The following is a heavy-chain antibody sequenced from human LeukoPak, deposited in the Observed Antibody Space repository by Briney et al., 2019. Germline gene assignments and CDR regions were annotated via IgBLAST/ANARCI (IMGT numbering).Heavy chain of an antibody. CDR3: ARAPAAAGTIDY. CDR2: INHSGST. J-gene: IGHJ4*02. V-gene: IGHV4-34*01. Sequence: SETLSLTCTVSGGSISSYYWSWIRQPPGKGLEWIGEINHSGSTNYNSSLKSRVTISVDTSRHQFSLKLRPLTAADTAVYYCARAPAAAGTIDYWGQGTLVTVSS. D-gene: IGHD6-13*01. CDR1: GGSISSYY.